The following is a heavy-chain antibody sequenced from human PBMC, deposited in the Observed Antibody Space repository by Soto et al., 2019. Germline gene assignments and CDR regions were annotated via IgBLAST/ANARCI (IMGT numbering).Heavy chain of an antibody. Sequence: ASVKVSCKTLANTLSDYSLHWVRKAPGLRLEWMGWISAGNAATNYAQKVQDRFTMTADTSTSTAYMELRSLRSDDTAVYYCARVDLYNYYMDVWGKGTTVTVSS. CDR2: ISAGNAAT. CDR3: ARVDLYNYYMDV. J-gene: IGHJ6*03. CDR1: ANTLSDYS. V-gene: IGHV1-18*01. D-gene: IGHD1-20*01.